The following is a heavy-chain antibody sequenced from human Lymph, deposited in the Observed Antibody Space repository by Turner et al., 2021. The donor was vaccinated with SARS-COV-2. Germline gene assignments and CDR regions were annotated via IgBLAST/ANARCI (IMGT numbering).Heavy chain of an antibody. CDR3: ARREWGGSLGHIDY. V-gene: IGHV5-51*01. D-gene: IGHD3-3*01. J-gene: IGHJ4*02. CDR1: GYSFTTYW. Sequence: EVQLVQSGAEVKKPGESLTISCKGSGYSFTTYWIGWVRQMHGKGLEWMGIIYPGDSDTRYSPSFQGKVTISADKSISTAYLQCSSLKASDTAMDYGARREWGGSLGHIDYWGQGTLVTVSS. CDR2: IYPGDSDT.